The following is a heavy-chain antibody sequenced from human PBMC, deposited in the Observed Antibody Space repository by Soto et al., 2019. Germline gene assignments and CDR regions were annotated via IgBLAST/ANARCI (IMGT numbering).Heavy chain of an antibody. D-gene: IGHD6-6*01. Sequence: QVHLVQSGAEVKKPGASVKVSCKASGYTFTGYYMHWVRQAPGQGLEWMGWINPNSGGTNYAQKFQGRVTMTRDTSISTAYMELSRLRSDDTAVYYCARDSAARPFYYYGMDVWGQGTTVTVSS. CDR2: INPNSGGT. CDR3: ARDSAARPFYYYGMDV. CDR1: GYTFTGYY. V-gene: IGHV1-2*02. J-gene: IGHJ6*02.